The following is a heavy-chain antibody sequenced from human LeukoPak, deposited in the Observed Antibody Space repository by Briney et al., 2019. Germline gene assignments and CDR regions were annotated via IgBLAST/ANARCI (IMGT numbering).Heavy chain of an antibody. V-gene: IGHV3-53*01. J-gene: IGHJ1*01. D-gene: IGHD2-2*01. Sequence: GGSLSLSCAASGLPLRPSSMSWVRQAPGKGLEWVSVIYSTGSTYYEDSVNGRFTISRDTSKSTVHLQLKRLRVEDTAVYYCARAREYCINPNCCEHSQHWPRRPLVTVSS. CDR3: ARAREYCINPNCCEHSQH. CDR2: IYSTGST. CDR1: GLPLRPSS.